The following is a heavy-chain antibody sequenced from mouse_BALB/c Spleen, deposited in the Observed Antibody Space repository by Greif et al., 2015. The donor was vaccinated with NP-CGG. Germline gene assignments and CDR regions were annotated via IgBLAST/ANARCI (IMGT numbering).Heavy chain of an antibody. D-gene: IGHD1-2*01. CDR1: GYSITSGYY. CDR3: ARDRLPFDY. V-gene: IGHV3-6*02. J-gene: IGHJ2*01. Sequence: ESGPGLVKPSQSLSLTCSVTGYSITSGYYWNWIRQFPGNKLEWMGYISYDGSNNYNPSLKNRISITRDTSKNQFFLKLNSVTTEDTATYYCARDRLPFDYWGQGTTLTVSS. CDR2: ISYDGSN.